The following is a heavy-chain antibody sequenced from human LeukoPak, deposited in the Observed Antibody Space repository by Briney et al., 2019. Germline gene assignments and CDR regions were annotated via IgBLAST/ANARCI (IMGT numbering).Heavy chain of an antibody. J-gene: IGHJ4*02. CDR3: ARLDEAMVNNY. CDR1: GFTFSSYW. CDR2: IKQDGSEK. V-gene: IGHV3-7*03. Sequence: GGSLRLSCAASGFTFSSYWMSWVRQAPGKGLEWVANIKQDGSEKYYVDSVKGRFTISRDNAKNSLYLQMNSLRAEDTAVYYRARLDEAMVNNYWGQGTLVTVSS. D-gene: IGHD5-18*01.